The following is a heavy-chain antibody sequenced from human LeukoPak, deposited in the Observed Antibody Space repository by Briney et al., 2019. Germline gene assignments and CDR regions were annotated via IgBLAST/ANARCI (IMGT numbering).Heavy chain of an antibody. CDR2: INSDGSST. Sequence: GGSLRLSCAASGFTFSSYWMHWVRQAPGKGLVWVSRINSDGSSTIYADSVKGRFTISRDNAKNTLYLQMNSLRAEDTAVYYCARSRYYYDSSGYYYVLYFDYWGQGTLVTVSS. CDR1: GFTFSSYW. V-gene: IGHV3-74*01. D-gene: IGHD3-22*01. CDR3: ARSRYYYDSSGYYYVLYFDY. J-gene: IGHJ4*02.